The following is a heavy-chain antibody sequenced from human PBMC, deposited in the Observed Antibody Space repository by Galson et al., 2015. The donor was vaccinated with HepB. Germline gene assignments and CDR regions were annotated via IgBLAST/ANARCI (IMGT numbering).Heavy chain of an antibody. D-gene: IGHD6-19*01. J-gene: IGHJ6*02. CDR3: AREQAVAHPTDYYYYGMDV. V-gene: IGHV3-30-3*01. Sequence: SLRLSCAASGFTFSSYAMHWVRQAPGKGLEWVAVISYDGSNKYYADSVKGRFTISRDSSKNTLYLQMNSLRAEDTAVYYCAREQAVAHPTDYYYYGMDVWGQGTTVTVSS. CDR2: ISYDGSNK. CDR1: GFTFSSYA.